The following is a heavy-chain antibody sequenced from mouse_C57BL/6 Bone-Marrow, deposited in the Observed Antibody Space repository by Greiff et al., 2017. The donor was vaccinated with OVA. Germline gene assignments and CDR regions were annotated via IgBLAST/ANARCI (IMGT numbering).Heavy chain of an antibody. CDR1: GFNIKDDY. CDR2: IDPENGDT. J-gene: IGHJ3*01. CDR3: TTGGFAY. Sequence: DVKLQESGAELVRPGASVKLSCTASGFNIKDDYMHWVKQRPEQGLEWIGWIDPENGDTEYASKFQGKATITADTSSNTAYLQLSSLTSEDTAVYYCTTGGFAYWGQGTLVTVSA. V-gene: IGHV14-4*01.